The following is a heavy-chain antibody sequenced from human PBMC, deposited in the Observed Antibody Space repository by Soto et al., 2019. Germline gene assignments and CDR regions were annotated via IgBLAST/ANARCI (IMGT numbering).Heavy chain of an antibody. V-gene: IGHV4-59*01. CDR1: AGSISSSY. Sequence: PSETLSLTCTVSAGSISSSYWSWIRQPPGKGLEWIGYIYYSGSTDYNPSLKTGVTISVDTSKHQFSLKLSSVTAADTAVYYCARVHIPRWGIHYYYGMDVWGQGTTVTVSS. J-gene: IGHJ6*02. CDR3: ARVHIPRWGIHYYYGMDV. D-gene: IGHD3-16*01. CDR2: IYYSGST.